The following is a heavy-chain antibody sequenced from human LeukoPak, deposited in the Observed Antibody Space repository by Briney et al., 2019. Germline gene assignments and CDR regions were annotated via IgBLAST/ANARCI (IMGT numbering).Heavy chain of an antibody. CDR1: GFTFDDYA. CDR2: ISWNSGSI. CDR3: VLSWNYAYYYYYMDV. Sequence: GRSLRLSCAASGFTFDDYAMHWVRQAPGKGLEWASGISWNSGSIGYADSVKGRFTISRDNAKNSLYLQMNRLRAEDTALYYCVLSWNYAYYYYYMDVWGKGTTVTVSS. J-gene: IGHJ6*03. D-gene: IGHD1-7*01. V-gene: IGHV3-9*01.